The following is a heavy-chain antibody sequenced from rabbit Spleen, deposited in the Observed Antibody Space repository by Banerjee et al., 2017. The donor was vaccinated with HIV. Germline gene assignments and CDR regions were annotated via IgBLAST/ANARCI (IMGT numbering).Heavy chain of an antibody. Sequence: QSLEESGGDLVKPGASLTLTCTASGFSFSSNAMCWVRQAPGKGLEWIACIYAGSSGGTYYATWAKGRFTISKTSSTTVTLQMTSLTVADTATYFCARDTASSFSSYGMDLWGQGTLVTVS. D-gene: IGHD8-1*01. CDR1: GFSFSSNA. CDR2: IYAGSSGGT. CDR3: ARDTASSFSSYGMDL. J-gene: IGHJ6*01. V-gene: IGHV1S40*01.